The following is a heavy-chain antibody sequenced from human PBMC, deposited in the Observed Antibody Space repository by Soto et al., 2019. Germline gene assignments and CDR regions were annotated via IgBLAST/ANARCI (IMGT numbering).Heavy chain of an antibody. V-gene: IGHV1-24*01. Sequence: ASVKVSCKVARYTLTELSMHWVRQAPGKGLEWMGGFDREAGEATYAETFQGRLTMTEDTSTDTAYMELSSQRSEDTAVYYCARSSGGVFGIIIEGSNWLAPWGQGSLVTVSS. CDR1: RYTLTELS. D-gene: IGHD3-16*02. J-gene: IGHJ5*02. CDR3: ARSSGGVFGIIIEGSNWLAP. CDR2: FDREAGEA.